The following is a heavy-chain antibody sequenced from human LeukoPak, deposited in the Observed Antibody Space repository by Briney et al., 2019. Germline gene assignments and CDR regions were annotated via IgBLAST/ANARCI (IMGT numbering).Heavy chain of an antibody. CDR2: ISSSSYI. Sequence: GGSLRLSCVGSGFRFTNYWMHWVRQAPGKGLEWVSSISSSSYIYYADSVKGRFTISRDNAKKSVYLQMNSLRAEDTAVYYCARDRGIAVAGGTKYWGQGTLVTVSS. V-gene: IGHV3-69-1*01. CDR3: ARDRGIAVAGGTKY. D-gene: IGHD6-19*01. J-gene: IGHJ4*02. CDR1: GFRFTNYW.